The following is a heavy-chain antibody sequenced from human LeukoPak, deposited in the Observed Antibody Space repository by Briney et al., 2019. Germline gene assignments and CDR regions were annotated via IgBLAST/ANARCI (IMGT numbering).Heavy chain of an antibody. CDR3: ARGDYNDGAGYLDH. V-gene: IGHV4-34*01. Sequence: PSETLSLTCAVYGGSFSGYYWSWIRQPPGKGLEWIGEINHSGSTNYNPSLKSRVTISVDTSKNQFSLKLSSVTAADTAVYYCARGDYNDGAGYLDHWGQGTLVPVSS. CDR2: INHSGST. D-gene: IGHD3-22*01. J-gene: IGHJ5*02. CDR1: GGSFSGYY.